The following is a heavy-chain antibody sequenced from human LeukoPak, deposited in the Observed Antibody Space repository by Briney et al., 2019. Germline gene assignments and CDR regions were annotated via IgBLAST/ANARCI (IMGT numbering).Heavy chain of an antibody. Sequence: PGGSLRLSCAASGFTFSSYAMSWVRQAPGKGLEWVSAISGSGGSTYYADSVKGRFTISRDNSKNTLYLQMNRLRAEDTAVYYCAKDRAGSSWSDYWGQGTLVTVSS. CDR1: GFTFSSYA. V-gene: IGHV3-23*01. CDR3: AKDRAGSSWSDY. D-gene: IGHD6-13*01. J-gene: IGHJ4*02. CDR2: ISGSGGST.